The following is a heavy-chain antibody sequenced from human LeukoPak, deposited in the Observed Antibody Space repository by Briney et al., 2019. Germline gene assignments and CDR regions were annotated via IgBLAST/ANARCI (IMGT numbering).Heavy chain of an antibody. D-gene: IGHD2-2*01. V-gene: IGHV4-39*01. Sequence: PSETLSLTCTVSGGSISSSSYYWAWIRQPPGKGLEWIGSNYYSGNTNYNPSLKSRVTISVDTSKNQFSLKLSSVTAADTAVYYCARHRIPAALASAFDYWGQGTLVTVSS. CDR2: NYYSGNT. CDR1: GGSISSSSYY. CDR3: ARHRIPAALASAFDY. J-gene: IGHJ4*02.